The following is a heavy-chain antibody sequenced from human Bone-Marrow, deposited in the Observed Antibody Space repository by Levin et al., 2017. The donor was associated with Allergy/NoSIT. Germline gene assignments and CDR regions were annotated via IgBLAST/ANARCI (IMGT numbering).Heavy chain of an antibody. V-gene: IGHV5-51*01. Sequence: GESLKISCKGAGYDFPTYWNGWVRQMPGKGLEWLGIIYPSDSDTNYSPSFQGQVTIPADKSISTAYLQWRSLKASATGIYYGAMGYSRGYHFDLWGQGTRFTVSS. CDR3: AMGYSRGYHFDL. J-gene: IGHJ4*02. CDR2: IYPSDSDT. D-gene: IGHD6-25*01. CDR1: GYDFPTYW.